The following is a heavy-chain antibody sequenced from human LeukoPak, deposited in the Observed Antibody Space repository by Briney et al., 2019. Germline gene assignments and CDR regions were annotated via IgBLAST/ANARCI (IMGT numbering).Heavy chain of an antibody. J-gene: IGHJ4*02. CDR3: ATDSPETAAFDY. V-gene: IGHV3-21*01. CDR1: GFSFSTYS. CDR2: IFGSSRNK. Sequence: GGSLRLSCTASGFSFSTYSMNWVRQAPGKGLEWVSCIFGSSRNKYYADSVKGRFTISRDNAKNSLYLQMDSLRAEVTAVYHCATDSPETAAFDYWGQGTLVTVSS. D-gene: IGHD1-1*01.